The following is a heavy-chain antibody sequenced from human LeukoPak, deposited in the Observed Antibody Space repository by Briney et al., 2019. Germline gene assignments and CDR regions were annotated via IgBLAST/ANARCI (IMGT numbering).Heavy chain of an antibody. CDR3: AKFSGTVTTFGAFDI. D-gene: IGHD4-17*01. J-gene: IGHJ3*02. Sequence: GGSLRLSCAASGFTFSSYAISWVRQAPGKGLEWVSAISGSGGSTYYADSVKGRFTISRDNSKNTLYLQMNSLRADYTAVYYCAKFSGTVTTFGAFDIWGQGTMVTVSS. CDR2: ISGSGGST. V-gene: IGHV3-23*01. CDR1: GFTFSSYA.